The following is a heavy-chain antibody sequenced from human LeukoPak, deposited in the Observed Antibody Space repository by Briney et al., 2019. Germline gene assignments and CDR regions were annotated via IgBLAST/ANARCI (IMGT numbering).Heavy chain of an antibody. Sequence: PGRSLRLSCAASGFTFSSYAMHWVRQAPGKGLEWVAVISYDGSNKYYADSVKGRFTISRDNSKNTLYLQMNSLRAEDTAVYYCARGDIAAAPGAFDIWGQGTMVTVSS. CDR1: GFTFSSYA. CDR3: ARGDIAAAPGAFDI. J-gene: IGHJ3*02. D-gene: IGHD6-13*01. V-gene: IGHV3-30-3*01. CDR2: ISYDGSNK.